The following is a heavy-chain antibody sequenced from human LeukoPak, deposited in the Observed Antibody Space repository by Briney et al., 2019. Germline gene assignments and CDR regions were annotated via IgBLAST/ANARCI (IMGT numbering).Heavy chain of an antibody. CDR3: ANSRGYGSGNL. J-gene: IGHJ4*02. CDR2: VSGSGDRT. CDR1: GFTFSNYA. Sequence: GGSLRLSCAASGFTFSNYAMSWVRQAPGKGLEWISAVSGSGDRTYYAGSVKGRFTISRDNSKNIVYLRMNSLRAEDTAVYFCANSRGYGSGNLWGQGTLVTVSS. D-gene: IGHD3-10*01. V-gene: IGHV3-23*01.